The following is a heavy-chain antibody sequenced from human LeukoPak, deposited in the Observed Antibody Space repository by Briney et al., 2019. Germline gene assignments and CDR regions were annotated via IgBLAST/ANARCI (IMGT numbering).Heavy chain of an antibody. Sequence: SETLSLTCTVSGGSISSGDYYWSWIRQPPGKGLEWIGYIYYSGSTYYNPSLKSRVTISVDTSKNQFSLKLSSVTAADTAVYYCATMRIDYYYGMDVWGQGTTVTVSS. D-gene: IGHD2-15*01. CDR1: GGSISSGDYY. V-gene: IGHV4-30-4*01. CDR2: IYYSGST. J-gene: IGHJ6*02. CDR3: ATMRIDYYYGMDV.